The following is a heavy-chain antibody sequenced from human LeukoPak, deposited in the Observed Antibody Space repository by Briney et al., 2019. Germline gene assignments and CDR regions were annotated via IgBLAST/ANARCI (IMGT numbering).Heavy chain of an antibody. CDR3: ARERPKGMVRGVITLDAFDI. J-gene: IGHJ3*02. CDR2: TYYRSKWYN. V-gene: IGHV6-1*01. CDR1: GDSVSSNSAA. Sequence: SQTLSLTCAISGDSVSSNSAARNWIRQSPSRGLEWLGRTYYRSKWYNDYAVSVKSRITINPDTSKNQFSLQLNSVTPEDTAVYYCARERPKGMVRGVITLDAFDIWGQGTMVTVSS. D-gene: IGHD3-10*01.